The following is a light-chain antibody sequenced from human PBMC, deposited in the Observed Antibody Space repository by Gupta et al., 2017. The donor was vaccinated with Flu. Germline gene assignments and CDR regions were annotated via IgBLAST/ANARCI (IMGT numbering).Light chain of an antibody. CDR3: GSYAEVSSFV. Sequence: TNSDVGNYNLVSWYQQHPGKGPQLMIYDVSKRPSGVAKRFSGSKSGNSASLTSAGHQAEDDADYCCGSYAEVSSFVFGTGTKVTVL. CDR1: NSDVGNYNL. J-gene: IGLJ1*01. CDR2: DVS. V-gene: IGLV2-23*02.